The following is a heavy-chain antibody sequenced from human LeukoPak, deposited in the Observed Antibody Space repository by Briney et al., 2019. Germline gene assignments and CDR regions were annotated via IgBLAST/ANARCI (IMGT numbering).Heavy chain of an antibody. CDR1: GFTLSSYA. V-gene: IGHV3-30*04. CDR2: ISYDGSNK. Sequence: GRSLRLSCAASGFTLSSYAMCWVRQAPGKGLERVAVISYDGSNKYYADSAKSPFTISRDNSKNTLYLQMNSLGAEDTAVYDCARAGPYHIVGAAPFDYWGQGTLVTVSS. D-gene: IGHD1-26*01. J-gene: IGHJ4*02. CDR3: ARAGPYHIVGAAPFDY.